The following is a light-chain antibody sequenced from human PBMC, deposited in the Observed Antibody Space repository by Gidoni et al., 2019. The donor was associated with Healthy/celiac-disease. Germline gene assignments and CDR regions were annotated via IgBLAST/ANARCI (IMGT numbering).Light chain of an antibody. CDR1: QSLLHSNGYNS. Sequence: LMTQSSLSLPVTPAEPASISCRSSQSLLHSNGYNSLDWYLLKPGQSPQLLIYLGSNRASGVPDRFSGSGSGTDFTLKISRVEAEDVGVYYCMQALQTLWTFGEGTKVEIK. CDR2: LGS. J-gene: IGKJ1*01. CDR3: MQALQTLWT. V-gene: IGKV2-28*01.